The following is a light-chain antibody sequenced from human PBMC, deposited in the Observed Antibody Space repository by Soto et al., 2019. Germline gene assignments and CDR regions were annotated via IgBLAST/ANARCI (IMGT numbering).Light chain of an antibody. V-gene: IGKV1-5*01. J-gene: IGKJ4*01. CDR3: QQLESYPST. CDR2: AAS. CDR1: ESIDNW. Sequence: DIQMTQSPSTLSASVGDTVTITCRASESIDNWLAWYQQKPGKAPKLLIFAASTLVRGVPSRFSGRGSGTEFTLTISSLQADDYATYYCQQLESYPSTFGGGTKVDIK.